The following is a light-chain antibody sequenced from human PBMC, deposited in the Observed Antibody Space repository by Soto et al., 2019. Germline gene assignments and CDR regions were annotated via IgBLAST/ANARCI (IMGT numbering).Light chain of an antibody. J-gene: IGKJ1*01. CDR2: DAS. CDR1: QSVSSY. V-gene: IGKV3-11*01. Sequence: EIVLTPSPATLSFSPGERATLSCRASQSVSSYLAWYQQKPGQAPRLLIYDASNRATGIPARFSGSGSGTDFTLTISSLEPEDFAVYYCQQRSNWPPWTFGQGTKVDIK. CDR3: QQRSNWPPWT.